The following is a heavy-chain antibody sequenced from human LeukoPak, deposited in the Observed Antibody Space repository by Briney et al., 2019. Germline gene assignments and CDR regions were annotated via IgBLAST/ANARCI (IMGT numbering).Heavy chain of an antibody. Sequence: GSLRLSCAASGFTFSDYYMSWIRQPPGEGLEWIGSIFYSGNTYYNPSLESRLTISADTSKNQFSLNLNSVTAADTAVYFCARGDSSTWFPSGLHIDHWGQGILVSVSS. CDR3: ARGDSSTWFPSGLHIDH. D-gene: IGHD6-13*01. V-gene: IGHV4-38-2*01. J-gene: IGHJ4*02. CDR1: GFTFSDYY. CDR2: IFYSGNT.